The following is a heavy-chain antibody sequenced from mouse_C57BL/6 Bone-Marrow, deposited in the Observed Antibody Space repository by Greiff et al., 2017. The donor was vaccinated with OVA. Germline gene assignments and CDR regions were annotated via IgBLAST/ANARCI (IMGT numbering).Heavy chain of an antibody. Sequence: VQLKQSGAELVRPGASVKLSCTASGFNIKDDYMHWVKQRPEQGLEWIGWIDPANGDTEYASKFQGKATITADTSSNTAYLQLSSLTSEDTAVYYCTTRDGSSPWYFDVWGTGTTVTVSS. D-gene: IGHD1-1*01. CDR1: GFNIKDDY. CDR3: TTRDGSSPWYFDV. V-gene: IGHV14-4*01. J-gene: IGHJ1*03. CDR2: IDPANGDT.